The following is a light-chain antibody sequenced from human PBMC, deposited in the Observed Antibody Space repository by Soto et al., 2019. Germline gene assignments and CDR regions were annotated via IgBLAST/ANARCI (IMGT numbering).Light chain of an antibody. V-gene: IGKV1-27*01. CDR3: QKHNCVPFP. J-gene: IGKJ4*01. CDR1: EDINND. Sequence: DIQMTQSPSSLSASVGDRVTITCRASEDINNDLAWYQHKPGEVPKLLIYAASTLQSGVPSRFRGSGSGTDFTLTVSILQTEDGATYYLQKHNCVPFPFGGGTKVEIK. CDR2: AAS.